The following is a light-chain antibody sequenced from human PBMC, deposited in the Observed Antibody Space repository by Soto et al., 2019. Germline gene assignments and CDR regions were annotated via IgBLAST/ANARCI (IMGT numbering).Light chain of an antibody. J-gene: IGLJ1*01. CDR2: EVS. Sequence: QSAPTQPPSASGSPGQSVTIPCTGTSSDVGDYNYVSWYQQHPGKAPKLMIHEVSKRPSGVSNRFSGSKSGNTASLTISGLQAEDEADYYCSSYTSSSTPYVFGTGTKLTVL. V-gene: IGLV2-14*01. CDR3: SSYTSSSTPYV. CDR1: SSDVGDYNY.